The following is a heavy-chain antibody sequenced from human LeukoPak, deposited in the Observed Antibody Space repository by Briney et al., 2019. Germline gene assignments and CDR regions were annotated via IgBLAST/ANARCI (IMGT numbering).Heavy chain of an antibody. CDR2: INPNSGGT. D-gene: IGHD5-12*01. Sequence: ASVKVSCKASGYTFTGYYMHWVRQAPGQGLEWMGWINPNSGGTNYAQKFQGRVTMTRDTSISTAYMELSRLRSDDTAAYYCARERYSGYDLAFDIWGQGTMVTVSS. CDR1: GYTFTGYY. CDR3: ARERYSGYDLAFDI. V-gene: IGHV1-2*02. J-gene: IGHJ3*02.